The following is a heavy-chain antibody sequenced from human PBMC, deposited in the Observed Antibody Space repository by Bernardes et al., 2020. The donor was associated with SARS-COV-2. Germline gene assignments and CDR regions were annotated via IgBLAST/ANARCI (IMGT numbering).Heavy chain of an antibody. CDR3: ARLSVAVSGIGN. CDR1: GGSISSNTYY. Sequence: SETLSLTCTVSGGSISSNTYYWGWIRQPPGKGLEWIGGIYSTGYTYYNPSLKSRVTVSVDTSKNQFSLKLSSVTAADTAVYYCARLSVAVSGIGNWGQGTLVTVSS. V-gene: IGHV4-39*01. CDR2: IYSTGYT. J-gene: IGHJ4*02. D-gene: IGHD6-19*01.